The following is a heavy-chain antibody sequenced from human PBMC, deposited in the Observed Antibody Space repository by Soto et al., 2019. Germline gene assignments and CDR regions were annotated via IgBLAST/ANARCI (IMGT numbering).Heavy chain of an antibody. Sequence: SDTLSLTCTVSGGSVSSGSYYWSWIRQPPGKGLEWIGYIYYSGSTNYNPSLKSRVTISVDTSKNQFSLKLSSVTAADTAVYYCARLDCGGDCYVDYWGQGTLVTVSS. CDR1: GGSVSSGSYY. CDR3: ARLDCGGDCYVDY. V-gene: IGHV4-61*01. J-gene: IGHJ4*02. D-gene: IGHD2-21*02. CDR2: IYYSGST.